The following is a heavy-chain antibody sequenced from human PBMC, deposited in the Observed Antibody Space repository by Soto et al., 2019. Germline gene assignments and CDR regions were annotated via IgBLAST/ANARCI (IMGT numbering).Heavy chain of an antibody. CDR2: IMPVFATT. CDR3: ARDKDRQQLGGNYYYILDV. CDR1: GGTFSTSA. J-gene: IGHJ6*04. D-gene: IGHD3-3*02. Sequence: QVQLMQSGAEVKKPGSSVKVSCKASGGTFSTSAISWVRQAPGEGLEWVGGIMPVFATTDYAQKFQGRVTISADESTTTAYLELTSLTTDDTAVYYCARDKDRQQLGGNYYYILDVWGKGTAITVSS. V-gene: IGHV1-69*12.